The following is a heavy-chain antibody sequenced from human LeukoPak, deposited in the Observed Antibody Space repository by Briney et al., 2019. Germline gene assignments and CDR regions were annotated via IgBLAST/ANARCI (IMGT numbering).Heavy chain of an antibody. CDR1: GFTFGRYA. J-gene: IGHJ4*02. D-gene: IGHD6-25*01. Sequence: TGGSLRLSCAASGFTFGRYAMSWVRQAPVKGLDWISAITDSGGDTYYADSVKGRFTLSRDNSNNTLDLQMSSLRAEDTAVYYCAKGSAAASPYFFDFWGQGTLVTVSS. CDR3: AKGSAAASPYFFDF. V-gene: IGHV3-23*01. CDR2: ITDSGGDT.